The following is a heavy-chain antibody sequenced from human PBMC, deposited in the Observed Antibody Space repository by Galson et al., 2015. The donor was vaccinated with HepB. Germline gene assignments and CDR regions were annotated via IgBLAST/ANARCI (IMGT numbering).Heavy chain of an antibody. D-gene: IGHD5-18*01. Sequence: SLRLSCAASGFTFSSYSMNWVRQAPGKGLEWVSSISSSSSYIYYADSVKGRFTISRDNAKNSLYLQMNSLRAEDTAVYYCARQDTAMAYFDYWGQGTLVTVSS. CDR2: ISSSSSYI. CDR1: GFTFSSYS. V-gene: IGHV3-21*01. J-gene: IGHJ4*02. CDR3: ARQDTAMAYFDY.